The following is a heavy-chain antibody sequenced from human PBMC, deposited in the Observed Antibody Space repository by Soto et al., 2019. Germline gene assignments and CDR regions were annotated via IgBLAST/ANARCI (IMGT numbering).Heavy chain of an antibody. J-gene: IGHJ4*02. CDR2: INAGNGNT. Sequence: VASVQVSCKASGYTFTSYAMHWVRQAPGQRLEWMGWINAGNGNTKYSQKFQGRVTITRDTSASTAYMELSSLRSEDTAVYYCARCSSTSWYAGSLDDWGKGTLATV. V-gene: IGHV1-3*01. CDR1: GYTFTSYA. CDR3: ARCSSTSWYAGSLDD. D-gene: IGHD2-2*01.